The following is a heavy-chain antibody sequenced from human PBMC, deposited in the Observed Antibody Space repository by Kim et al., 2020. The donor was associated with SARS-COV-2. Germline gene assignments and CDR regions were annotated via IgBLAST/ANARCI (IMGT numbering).Heavy chain of an antibody. J-gene: IGHJ4*02. CDR2: ISKDGSNK. CDR1: GFTFSSYG. Sequence: GGSLRLSCAASGFTFSSYGMHWVCQAPGKGLEWVAFISKDGSNKYYADSVKGRFTISRDNFNTTLYLQMNSLRAEDTAVYYCARGDRSCDFDFWGQGTLVTVSS. CDR3: ARGDRSCDFDF. V-gene: IGHV3-33*05. D-gene: IGHD3-22*01.